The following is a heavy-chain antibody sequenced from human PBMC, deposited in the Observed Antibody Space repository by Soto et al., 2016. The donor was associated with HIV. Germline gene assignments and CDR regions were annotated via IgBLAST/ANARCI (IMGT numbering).Heavy chain of an antibody. J-gene: IGHJ4*02. CDR3: ARGDSRSLNRSHKVVADQLGRGYFDY. Sequence: VQLVESGGGVVQPGRSLRLSCAASGFTFSSYGMHWVRQAPGKGLEWVAVIWYDGSNKYCADSVKGRFTISRDNSKNTLYLQMNSLRAEDTAVYYCARGDSRSLNRSHKVVADQLGRGYFDYVGPGNPGHRLL. CDR2: IWYDGSNK. V-gene: IGHV3-33*01. D-gene: IGHD3-22*01. CDR1: GFTFSSYG.